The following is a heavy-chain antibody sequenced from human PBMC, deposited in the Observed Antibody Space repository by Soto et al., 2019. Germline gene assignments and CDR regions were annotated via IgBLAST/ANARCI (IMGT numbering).Heavy chain of an antibody. V-gene: IGHV1-69*12. J-gene: IGHJ6*02. D-gene: IGHD3-16*01. CDR3: ASAWGPSYYYGMDV. Sequence: QVQLVQSGAEVKKPGSSVKVSCKASGGTFSSYAISWVRQAPGQGLEWMGGIIPIFGTADYAQKFQGRVAITADASRSTSYMELSSLRSEDTAVYYCASAWGPSYYYGMDVWGQGTTVTVSS. CDR2: IIPIFGTA. CDR1: GGTFSSYA.